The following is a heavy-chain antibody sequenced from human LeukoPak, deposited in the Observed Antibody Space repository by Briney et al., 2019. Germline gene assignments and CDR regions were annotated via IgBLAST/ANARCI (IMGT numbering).Heavy chain of an antibody. Sequence: SETLSLTCTVSGGSISSYYWSWIRQPPGKGLEWIGYIYYSGSTNYNPSLRSRVTISVDTSKNQFSLKLSSVTAADTAVYYCARESGSHPFDYWGQGTLVTVSS. CDR2: IYYSGST. CDR3: ARESGSHPFDY. V-gene: IGHV4-59*01. D-gene: IGHD1-26*01. J-gene: IGHJ4*02. CDR1: GGSISSYY.